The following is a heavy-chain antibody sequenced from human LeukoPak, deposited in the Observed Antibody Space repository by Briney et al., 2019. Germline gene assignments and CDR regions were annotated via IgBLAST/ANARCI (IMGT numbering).Heavy chain of an antibody. CDR1: GFTFSSYA. V-gene: IGHV3-30*04. CDR3: ARGGVWVDSSGWYGGVDY. D-gene: IGHD6-19*01. Sequence: GGSLRLSCAASGFTFSSYAMHWVRQAPGKGLEWVAVISYDGSNKYYADSVKGRFTISRDNSKNTLYLQMNSLRAEDTAVYYCARGGVWVDSSGWYGGVDYWGQGTLVTVSS. J-gene: IGHJ4*02. CDR2: ISYDGSNK.